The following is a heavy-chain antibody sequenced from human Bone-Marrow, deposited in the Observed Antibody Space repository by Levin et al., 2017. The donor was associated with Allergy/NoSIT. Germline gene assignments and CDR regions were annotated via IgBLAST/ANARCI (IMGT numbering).Heavy chain of an antibody. V-gene: IGHV1-69*13. CDR1: GGTFSSYA. D-gene: IGHD2-2*01. CDR3: ANWEDIVVVPAAPHYYYYGMDV. J-gene: IGHJ6*02. CDR2: IIPIFGTA. Sequence: SVKVSCKASGGTFSSYAISWVRQAPGQGLEWMGGIIPIFGTANYAQKFQGRVTITADESTSTAYMELSSLRSEDTAVYYCANWEDIVVVPAAPHYYYYGMDVWGQGTTVTVSS.